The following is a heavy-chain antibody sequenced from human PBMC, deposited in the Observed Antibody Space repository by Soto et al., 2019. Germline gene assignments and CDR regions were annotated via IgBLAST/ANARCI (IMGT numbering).Heavy chain of an antibody. CDR1: GYTFANYG. D-gene: IGHD6-13*01. J-gene: IGHJ6*02. Sequence: GASVKVSCKASGYTFANYGISWVRQAPGEGLEWMGWISAYNGNTHYAQKFQGRVTMTTDTSTSTAYMELRSLGSDDTAVYYCARDSPIAAAGPYNYNAMDVWGQGTTVTVSS. CDR3: ARDSPIAAAGPYNYNAMDV. V-gene: IGHV1-18*01. CDR2: ISAYNGNT.